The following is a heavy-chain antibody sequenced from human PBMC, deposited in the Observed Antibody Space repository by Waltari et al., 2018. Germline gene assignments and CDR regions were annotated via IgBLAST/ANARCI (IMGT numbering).Heavy chain of an antibody. J-gene: IGHJ4*02. CDR2: IPGDGGST. D-gene: IGHD2-8*01. CDR3: AKDRQGVWDY. CDR1: GFTFSSSA. Sequence: VQVLESGGGLVQPGGSLRLSCSASGFTFSSSAVTWVRQAPGEGLEWVSAIPGDGGSTYYADSVKGRFTISRDNSKNTVYLQMNSLRAEDTAIYYCAKDRQGVWDYWGQGTLVTVSS. V-gene: IGHV3-23*01.